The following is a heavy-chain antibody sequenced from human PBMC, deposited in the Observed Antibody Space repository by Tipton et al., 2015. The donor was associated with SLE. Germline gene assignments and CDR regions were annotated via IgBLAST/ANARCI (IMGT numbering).Heavy chain of an antibody. CDR1: GGSISSSSYP. V-gene: IGHV4-61*09. D-gene: IGHD3-3*01. Sequence: TLSLTCTVSGGSISSSSYPWAWIRQPPGKGLEWIGHVYTTGATNYNPSLKSRVTISLDTSKNQLSLRLRSVTAADTAVYYCARDFWSGYYSDYYYGMDVWGQGTTVTVSS. J-gene: IGHJ6*02. CDR2: VYTTGAT. CDR3: ARDFWSGYYSDYYYGMDV.